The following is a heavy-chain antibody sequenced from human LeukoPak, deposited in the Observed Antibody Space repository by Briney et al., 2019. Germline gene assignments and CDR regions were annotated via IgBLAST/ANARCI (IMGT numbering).Heavy chain of an antibody. D-gene: IGHD4-23*01. V-gene: IGHV4-59*08. Sequence: SETLSLTFTVSGGSISSYYWSWIRQPPGKGLEWIGYIYYSGSTNYNPSLKSRVTISVDTSKNQFSLKLSSVTAADTAVYYCARHGVYGGNARRDAFDIWGQGTMVTVSS. CDR3: ARHGVYGGNARRDAFDI. CDR1: GGSISSYY. J-gene: IGHJ3*02. CDR2: IYYSGST.